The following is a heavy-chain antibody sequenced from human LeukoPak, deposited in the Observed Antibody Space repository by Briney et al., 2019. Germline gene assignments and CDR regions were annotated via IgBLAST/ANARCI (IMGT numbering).Heavy chain of an antibody. V-gene: IGHV4-34*01. J-gene: IGHJ6*02. CDR1: GGSFSGYY. CDR3: ARDRGSSRSYYYYYYGMDV. D-gene: IGHD3-16*02. CDR2: INHSGST. Sequence: SETLSLTCAVYGGSFSGYYWSWIRQPPGKGLEWIGEINHSGSTNYNPSLKSRVTISVDTSKNQFSLKLSSVTAADTAVYYCARDRGSSRSYYYYYYGMDVWGQGTTVTVSS.